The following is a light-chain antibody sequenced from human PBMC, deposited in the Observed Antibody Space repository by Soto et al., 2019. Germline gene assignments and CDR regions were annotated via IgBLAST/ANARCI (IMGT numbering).Light chain of an antibody. J-gene: IGKJ5*01. CDR1: QDISNF. V-gene: IGKV1-16*01. Sequence: DIQMTQSPSSLSASVGDSVTITCRASQDISNFLVWFQQKPGKAPKSLISAASSLQSGVPPRFSGSRSGTDFTLTISSLQPEDSATYYCQQYYRYPVTFGQGTRLEIK. CDR3: QQYYRYPVT. CDR2: AAS.